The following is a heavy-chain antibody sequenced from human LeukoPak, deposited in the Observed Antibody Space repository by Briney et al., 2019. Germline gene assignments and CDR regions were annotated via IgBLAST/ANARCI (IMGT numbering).Heavy chain of an antibody. Sequence: GGSLRLSCAASGFTFSDYYMSWIRQAPGKGLEWVSYISSSGSTIYYANSVKGRFTISRDNAKNSLYLQMKSLKAEETAVYYCARERSRYAFDIWAQGTMATV. CDR2: ISSSGSTI. V-gene: IGHV3-11*01. J-gene: IGHJ3*02. CDR1: GFTFSDYY. D-gene: IGHD6-13*01. CDR3: ARERSRYAFDI.